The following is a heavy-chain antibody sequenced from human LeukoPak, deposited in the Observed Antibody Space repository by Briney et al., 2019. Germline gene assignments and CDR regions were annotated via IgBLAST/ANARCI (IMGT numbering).Heavy chain of an antibody. CDR3: TRDQTPYY. Sequence: GGSLRLSCTASGFTFGDYAMTWVRQAPGKGLEWVGFIASETYGGTAEYAASVKGRFTISRGDSKSIACLQMNSLKTEDTAVYYCTRDQTPYYWGQGTLVTVSS. J-gene: IGHJ4*02. CDR2: IASETYGGTA. CDR1: GFTFGDYA. V-gene: IGHV3-49*04.